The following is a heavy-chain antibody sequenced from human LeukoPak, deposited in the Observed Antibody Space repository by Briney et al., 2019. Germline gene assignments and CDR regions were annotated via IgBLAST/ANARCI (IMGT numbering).Heavy chain of an antibody. CDR3: ARGHILVVPAAGFDAFDI. Sequence: ASVKVSCKASGYTFTSYDINWVRQATGQGLEWMGWMNANSGNTGYAQKFQGRVTITRNTSISTAYMELSSLRSEDTAVYYCARGHILVVPAAGFDAFDIWGQGTMVTVSS. D-gene: IGHD2-2*01. V-gene: IGHV1-8*03. J-gene: IGHJ3*02. CDR1: GYTFTSYD. CDR2: MNANSGNT.